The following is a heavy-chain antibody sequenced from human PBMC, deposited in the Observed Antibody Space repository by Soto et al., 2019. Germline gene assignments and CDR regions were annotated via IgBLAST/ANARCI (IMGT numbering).Heavy chain of an antibody. D-gene: IGHD6-13*01. CDR1: GYTFTGYY. V-gene: IGHV1-2*04. J-gene: IGHJ4*02. CDR3: ARWVAAAQFDY. CDR2: INPNSGGT. Sequence: ASVKVSCKASGYTFTGYYMHWVRQAPGQGLEWMGWINPNSGGTNYAQKFQGWVTVTRDTSISTAYMELSRLRSDDTAVYYCARWVAAAQFDYWGQGTLVTVSS.